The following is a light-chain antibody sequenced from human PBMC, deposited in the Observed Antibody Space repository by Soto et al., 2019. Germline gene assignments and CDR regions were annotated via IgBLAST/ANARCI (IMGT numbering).Light chain of an antibody. J-gene: IGLJ2*01. Sequence: SVLTKPASVSGSPGQPFTISCTGTSSDIGRYKFVSWFQQHPGKAPKLLIFEGTNRPSGVSNRFSGSKSGNTASLTISGLQAEDEAIYFCSSSTNTNTLVIFGGGTKVTVL. V-gene: IGLV2-14*01. CDR2: EGT. CDR3: SSSTNTNTLVI. CDR1: SSDIGRYKF.